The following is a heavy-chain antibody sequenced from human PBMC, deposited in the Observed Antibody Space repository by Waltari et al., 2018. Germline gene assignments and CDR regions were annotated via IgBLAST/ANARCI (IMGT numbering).Heavy chain of an antibody. V-gene: IGHV4-38-2*01. CDR3: ARRGVPPTEIGSWYED. D-gene: IGHD6-13*01. CDR1: GYSISSGYS. Sequence: QVQLQESGPGLVKPSETLSLTCAVSGYSISSGYSWGWIRQPPGKGLEWIGSIYHSGSTYYNPSLKSRVTISVDTSKNQFSLKLSSVTAADTAVYYCARRGVPPTEIGSWYEDWGQGTLVTVSS. CDR2: IYHSGST. J-gene: IGHJ1*01.